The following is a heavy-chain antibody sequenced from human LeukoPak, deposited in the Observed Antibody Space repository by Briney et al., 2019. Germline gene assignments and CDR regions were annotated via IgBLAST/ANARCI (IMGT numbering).Heavy chain of an antibody. CDR2: INPNSGGT. CDR1: GYTFTGYY. D-gene: IGHD3-10*01. CDR3: AREDGSGSYLDY. V-gene: IGHV1-2*02. Sequence: ASVKVSCKASGYTFTGYYMHWVRQAPGQGLEWMGWINPNSGGTNYAQKFQGRVTMTRDTSISTAYMGLSRLRSDDTAVYYCAREDGSGSYLDYWGQGTLVTVSS. J-gene: IGHJ4*02.